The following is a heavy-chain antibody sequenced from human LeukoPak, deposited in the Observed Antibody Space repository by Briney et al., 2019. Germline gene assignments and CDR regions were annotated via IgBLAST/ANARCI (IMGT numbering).Heavy chain of an antibody. CDR1: GFTFSSYW. D-gene: IGHD6-13*01. CDR3: ARDSAAAAGPLDY. CDR2: INGDGRNI. V-gene: IGHV3-74*01. Sequence: GGSLRLSCVASGFTFSSYWIHWVRQDPRKGLVWVSRINGDGRNINYADSVRGRFTISRDNAKNSLYLQMNSLRAEDTAVYYCARDSAAAAGPLDYWGQGTLVTVSS. J-gene: IGHJ4*02.